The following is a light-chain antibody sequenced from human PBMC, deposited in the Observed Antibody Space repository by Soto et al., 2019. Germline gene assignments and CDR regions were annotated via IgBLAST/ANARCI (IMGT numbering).Light chain of an antibody. J-gene: IGLJ2*01. CDR1: SGSIANNY. CDR3: QSYDSSFVI. CDR2: ENN. V-gene: IGLV6-57*04. Sequence: NFMLTQPHSVSESPGKTVTISCTRSSGSIANNYVQWYQQRPGRAPITVIYENNQRPSGGPGRFSGSTDVSSNSASLTISGLQTEDEADYYCQSYDSSFVIFGGGTKLTVL.